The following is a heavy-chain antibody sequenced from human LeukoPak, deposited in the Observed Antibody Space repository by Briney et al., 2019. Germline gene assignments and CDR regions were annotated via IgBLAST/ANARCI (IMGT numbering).Heavy chain of an antibody. J-gene: IGHJ6*02. D-gene: IGHD2-21*02. Sequence: SETLSLTCAVYGGSFSGYYWSWIRQPPGKGLEWIGEINHSGSTNYNPSLKSRVTISVDTSKNQFSLKLSSVTAADTAVYYCARASRNEVVTAIPWFYYYGMDVWGQGTTVTVSS. CDR2: INHSGST. CDR3: ARASRNEVVTAIPWFYYYGMDV. CDR1: GGSFSGYY. V-gene: IGHV4-34*01.